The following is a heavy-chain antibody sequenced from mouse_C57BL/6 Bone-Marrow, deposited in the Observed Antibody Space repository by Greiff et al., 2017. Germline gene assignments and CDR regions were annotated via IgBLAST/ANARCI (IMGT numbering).Heavy chain of an antibody. CDR3: ARSRERTGTLDD. J-gene: IGHJ2*01. Sequence: VKLQQPGAELVKPGASVKLSCKASGYTFTSYWMHWVKQRPGQGLEWIGMIHPNSGSTNYNETFKSKATLTVDKSSTTAYMQLSSLTSEDSAVYYCARSRERTGTLDDWGQGTTLTVSS. CDR1: GYTFTSYW. D-gene: IGHD4-1*01. CDR2: IHPNSGST. V-gene: IGHV1-64*01.